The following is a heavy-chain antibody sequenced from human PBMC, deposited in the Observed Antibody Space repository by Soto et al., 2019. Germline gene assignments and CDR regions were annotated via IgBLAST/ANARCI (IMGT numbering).Heavy chain of an antibody. J-gene: IGHJ4*02. CDR1: GYTFTSYA. Sequence: QVQLVQSGAEVKKPGASVKVSCKASGYTFTSYAMHWVRQAPGQRLEWMGWINAGNGNTKYSQKFQGRVTITRDTSASTAYKEPSSLRSEDTAEYYCARATLIVEANRPPDWGQGTLVTVSS. CDR3: ARATLIVEANRPPD. V-gene: IGHV1-3*01. CDR2: INAGNGNT. D-gene: IGHD1-26*01.